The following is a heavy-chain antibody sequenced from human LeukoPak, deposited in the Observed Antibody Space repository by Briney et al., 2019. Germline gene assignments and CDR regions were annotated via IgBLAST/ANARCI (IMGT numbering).Heavy chain of an antibody. V-gene: IGHV4-59*01. CDR2: IYYSGST. CDR1: GGSISSYY. D-gene: IGHD5-12*01. Sequence: SETLSLTCTVSGGSISSYYWSWIRQPPGKGPEWIGYIYYSGSTNYNPSLKSRVTISVDTSKNQFSLKLSSVTAADTAVYYCARVSGYDWESSYDYWGEGTLVTVSS. CDR3: ARVSGYDWESSYDY. J-gene: IGHJ4*02.